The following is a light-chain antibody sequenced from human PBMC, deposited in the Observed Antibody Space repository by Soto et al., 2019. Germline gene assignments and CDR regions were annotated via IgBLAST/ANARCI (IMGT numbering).Light chain of an antibody. CDR1: QSISSW. V-gene: IGKV1-5*01. Sequence: DIQMTQSPSTLSASVGDRVTITCRASQSISSWLAWYQQKPGKAPKLLIYDASSLESGVPSRFSGSGSGTEFTLTISSLQPDDFATYYCQQSFNTPYSFGQGTDLYVK. J-gene: IGKJ2*03. CDR3: QQSFNTPYS. CDR2: DAS.